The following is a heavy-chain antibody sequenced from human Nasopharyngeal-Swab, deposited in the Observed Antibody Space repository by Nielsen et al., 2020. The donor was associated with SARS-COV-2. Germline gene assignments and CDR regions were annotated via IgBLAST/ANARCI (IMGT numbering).Heavy chain of an antibody. V-gene: IGHV3-30-3*01. D-gene: IGHD3-3*01. J-gene: IGHJ6*02. Sequence: GGSLRLSCAASGFTFSSYAMHWVRQAPGKGLEWVAVISYDGSNKYYADSVKGRFTISRDNSKNTLYLQMNSLRAEDTAVYYCARDIQYYDFWSGYYPDYYYYGMDVWGQGTTVTVSS. CDR2: ISYDGSNK. CDR3: ARDIQYYDFWSGYYPDYYYYGMDV. CDR1: GFTFSSYA.